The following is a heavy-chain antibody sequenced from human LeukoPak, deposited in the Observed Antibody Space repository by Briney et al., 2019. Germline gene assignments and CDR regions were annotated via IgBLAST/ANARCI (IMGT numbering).Heavy chain of an antibody. CDR1: GFTFSSYA. V-gene: IGHV3-30-3*01. J-gene: IGHJ3*02. D-gene: IGHD3-22*01. CDR3: AREVTMIVDDAFDI. CDR2: ISYDGSNK. Sequence: GGSLRLSCAASGFTFSSYAMHWVRQAPGKGLEWVAVISYDGSNKYYADSVKGRFTISRDNSKNTLYLQMNSLRAEDTAVYYCAREVTMIVDDAFDIWGQGTMVTVSS.